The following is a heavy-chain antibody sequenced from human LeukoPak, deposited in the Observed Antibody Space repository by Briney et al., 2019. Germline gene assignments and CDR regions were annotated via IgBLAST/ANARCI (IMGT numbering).Heavy chain of an antibody. CDR2: IYYSGST. J-gene: IGHJ4*02. Sequence: PSETLSLTCTVSGGSISSYYWSWIRQPPGKGLEWIGYIYYSGSTNYNPSLKSRVTISVDTSKNQFSLKLSSVTAADTAVCYCARGLGAVAGTGEYDYWGQGTLVSVSS. V-gene: IGHV4-59*01. CDR1: GGSISSYY. CDR3: ARGLGAVAGTGEYDY. D-gene: IGHD6-19*01.